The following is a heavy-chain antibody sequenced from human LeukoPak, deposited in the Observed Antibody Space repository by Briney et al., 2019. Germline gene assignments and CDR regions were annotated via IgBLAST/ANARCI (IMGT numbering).Heavy chain of an antibody. CDR3: ARSRQYDILTGTPYWYFDL. CDR1: GFTFSSYA. Sequence: PPGGSLRLSCAASGFTFSSYAMSWVRQAPGKGLEWVSAISGSGGSTYYADSVKGRFTISRDNAKNSLYLQMNSLRAEDTALYHCARSRQYDILTGTPYWYFDLWGRGTLVTVSS. J-gene: IGHJ2*01. D-gene: IGHD3-9*01. CDR2: ISGSGGST. V-gene: IGHV3-23*01.